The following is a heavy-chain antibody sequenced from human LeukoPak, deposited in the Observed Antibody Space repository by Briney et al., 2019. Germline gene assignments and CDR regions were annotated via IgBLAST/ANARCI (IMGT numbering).Heavy chain of an antibody. CDR3: ARSHGGSYFDY. CDR2: INHSGST. V-gene: IGHV4-34*01. J-gene: IGHJ4*03. Sequence: SQTLSLTCAVYGGSFSGYYWSWIRQPPGKGLEWIGEINHSGSTNYNPSLKSRVTISVDTSKNQFTLKLSSVTAADTAVDYCARSHGGSYFDYWGQGTLLTVSS. CDR1: GGSFSGYY. D-gene: IGHD5-18*01.